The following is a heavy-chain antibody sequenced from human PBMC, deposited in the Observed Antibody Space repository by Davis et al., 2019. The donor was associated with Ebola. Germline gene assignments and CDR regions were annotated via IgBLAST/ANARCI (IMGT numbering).Heavy chain of an antibody. J-gene: IGHJ6*04. CDR2: TYYNSKWYN. CDR3: ARGWLRGGMDV. Sequence: PSETLSLTCAISGNSVSSNSAACNWIRQSPSRGLEWLGRTYYNSKWYNDYAASVKSRITINPDTSKNQFSLQLNSVTPEDTALYYCARGWLRGGMDVWGEGTTVTVSS. D-gene: IGHD5-18*01. V-gene: IGHV6-1*01. CDR1: GNSVSSNSAA.